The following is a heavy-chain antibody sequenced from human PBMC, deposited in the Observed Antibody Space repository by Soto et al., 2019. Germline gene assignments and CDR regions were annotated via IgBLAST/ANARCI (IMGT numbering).Heavy chain of an antibody. CDR1: GGTFSSYA. CDR3: ARDRPPTYYYDSSGPTPYFDY. Sequence: AASVKVSCKASGGTFSSYAISWVRQAPGQGLEWMGGIIPIFGTANYAQKFQGRVTITADESTSTAYMELSSLRSEDAAVYYCARDRPPTYYYDSSGPTPYFDYWGQGTLVTVSS. D-gene: IGHD3-22*01. CDR2: IIPIFGTA. V-gene: IGHV1-69*13. J-gene: IGHJ4*02.